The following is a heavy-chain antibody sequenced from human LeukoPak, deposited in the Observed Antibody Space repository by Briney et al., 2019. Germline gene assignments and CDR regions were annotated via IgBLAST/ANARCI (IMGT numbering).Heavy chain of an antibody. Sequence: PGGSLRLSCVASGFTLSDFWMTWVRQAPGKGLEWVANIKQDGTEKYYVDSVKGRFTISRDNAKNSLYLQMNSLRAEDTAVYHCARGYWNFGLWGRGILVTVSS. J-gene: IGHJ2*01. V-gene: IGHV3-7*01. CDR3: ARGYWNFGL. CDR2: IKQDGTEK. CDR1: GFTLSDFW.